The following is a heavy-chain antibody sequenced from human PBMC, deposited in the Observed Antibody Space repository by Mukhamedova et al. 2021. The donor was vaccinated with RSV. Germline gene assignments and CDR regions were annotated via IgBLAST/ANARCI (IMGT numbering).Heavy chain of an antibody. D-gene: IGHD5-24*01. CDR3: ARGSAGYHLPSLHY. J-gene: IGHJ4*02. V-gene: IGHV4-4*02. Sequence: KSRVTISVDKSKNQFSLKLSSVTAADTAVYYCARGSAGYHLPSLHYWGQGTLVTVSS.